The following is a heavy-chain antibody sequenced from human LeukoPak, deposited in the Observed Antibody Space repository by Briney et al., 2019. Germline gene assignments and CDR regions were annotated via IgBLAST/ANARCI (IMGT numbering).Heavy chain of an antibody. CDR2: IKEDGSEK. Sequence: RGSLRLSCAASGDSFSGTRMCWGCHGPGKGLEWVADIKEDGSEKKYADSLKGRFTISRDNAKNSLYLQMNSLRAEDTAVYYCARSPSAWHFDNWGQGTLVTVSS. CDR1: GDSFSGTR. J-gene: IGHJ4*02. D-gene: IGHD6-19*01. CDR3: ARSPSAWHFDN. V-gene: IGHV3-7*01.